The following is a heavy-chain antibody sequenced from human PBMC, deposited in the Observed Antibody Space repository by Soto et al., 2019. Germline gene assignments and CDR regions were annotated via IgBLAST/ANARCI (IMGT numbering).Heavy chain of an antibody. D-gene: IGHD5-12*01. CDR3: ARNRYGGYDFDY. CDR2: VSHSGST. CDR1: SGSITSSNW. V-gene: IGHV4-4*02. Sequence: QAQLQESGPGLVKPSGTLSLTCAVSSGSITSSNWWSWVRQPPGKGLEWIGEVSHSGSTNYIPSLKSRVTISVDKSSNQFSLRLSSVTAADTAVYYCARNRYGGYDFDYWGQGTLVTVSS. J-gene: IGHJ4*02.